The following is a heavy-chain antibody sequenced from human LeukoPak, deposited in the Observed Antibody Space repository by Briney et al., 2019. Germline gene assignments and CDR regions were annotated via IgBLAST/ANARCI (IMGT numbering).Heavy chain of an antibody. D-gene: IGHD2-2*01. J-gene: IGHJ4*02. CDR2: FDPEDGAT. V-gene: IGHV1-24*01. CDR3: AGGRSSTSCLDY. Sequence: ASVKVSCKVSGYTLTELSMHWVRQAPGKGLEWVGGFDPEDGATIYAQKFRGRVTMTEDTSTDTAYMELSSLRSEDTAVYYCAGGRSSTSCLDYWGQGTLVTVSS. CDR1: GYTLTELS.